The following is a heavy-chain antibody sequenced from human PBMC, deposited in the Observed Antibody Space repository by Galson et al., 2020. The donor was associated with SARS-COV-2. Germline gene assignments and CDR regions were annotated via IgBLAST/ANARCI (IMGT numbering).Heavy chain of an antibody. D-gene: IGHD2-15*01. CDR3: AKDGHFCTGGSCYCDF. Sequence: GGSLRHSCAASGFTFSSYGMHWVRQAPGKGLEWVALIRYDGSDKYFADSVKGRFTISRDNSKNTVYLQMNSLGAEDTAVYYCAKDGHFCTGGSCYCDFWGQGTLVTVSS. V-gene: IGHV3-30*02. CDR2: IRYDGSDK. J-gene: IGHJ4*02. CDR1: GFTFSSYG.